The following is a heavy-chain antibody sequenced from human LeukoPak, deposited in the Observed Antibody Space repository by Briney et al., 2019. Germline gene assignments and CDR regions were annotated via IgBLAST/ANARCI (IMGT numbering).Heavy chain of an antibody. J-gene: IGHJ5*02. CDR2: IYTSGST. Sequence: SQTLSLTCTVSGGSISSGSYYWSWIRQPAGKGLEWIGRIYTSGSTNYNPSLKSRVTISVDTSKNQFSLKLSSVTAADTAVYYRARRKGSDYDFWFDPWGQGTLVTVSS. D-gene: IGHD3-3*01. CDR3: ARRKGSDYDFWFDP. V-gene: IGHV4-61*02. CDR1: GGSISSGSYY.